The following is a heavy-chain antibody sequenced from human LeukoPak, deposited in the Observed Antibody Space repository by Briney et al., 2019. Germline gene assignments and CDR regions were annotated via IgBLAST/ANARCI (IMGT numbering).Heavy chain of an antibody. J-gene: IGHJ4*02. D-gene: IGHD5-18*01. Sequence: GGSLRLSCAASGFTFSSYSMNWVRQAPGKGLEWVSSISSSSSYIYYADSVKGRFTISRDNAKNSLYLQMNSLRDDDTAVYFCARDRAWIQLMPDYWGQGTLVAVSS. CDR3: ARDRAWIQLMPDY. CDR2: ISSSSSYI. V-gene: IGHV3-21*01. CDR1: GFTFSSYS.